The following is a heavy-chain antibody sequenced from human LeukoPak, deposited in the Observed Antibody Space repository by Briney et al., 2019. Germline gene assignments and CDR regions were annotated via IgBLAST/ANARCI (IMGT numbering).Heavy chain of an antibody. CDR1: GFTFSSYA. CDR2: ISYDGSNK. J-gene: IGHJ4*02. D-gene: IGHD1-14*01. CDR3: ATGRGTPLGF. V-gene: IGHV3-30*07. Sequence: GRSLRLSCAASGFTFSSYAMHWVRQAPGKGLEWVAVISYDGSNKYYADSVKGRFTVSRDNAKNTLYLQMNSLRAEGTAVYYCATGRGTPLGFWGQGALVTVSS.